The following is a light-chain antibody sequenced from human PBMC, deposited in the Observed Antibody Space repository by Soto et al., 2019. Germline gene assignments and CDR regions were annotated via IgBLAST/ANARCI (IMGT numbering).Light chain of an antibody. CDR1: SDIGNYNL. J-gene: IGLJ1*01. Sequence: QSAVTQPASVSGSPGQSVTISCFGSDIGNYNLVSWYQHLPGRAPKLLIFEVTMRPSGISDRFSGSKSASTASLTISGLQAEDEGDYYCASYAGSRTYVFGSGTKLTVL. V-gene: IGLV2-23*02. CDR3: ASYAGSRTYV. CDR2: EVT.